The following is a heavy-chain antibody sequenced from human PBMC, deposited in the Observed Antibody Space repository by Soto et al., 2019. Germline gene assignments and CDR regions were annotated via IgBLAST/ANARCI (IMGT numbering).Heavy chain of an antibody. V-gene: IGHV3-23*01. J-gene: IGHJ3*02. CDR1: GFTFSSYA. Sequence: EVQLLESGGGLVQPGGSLRLSCAASGFTFSSYAMSWVRQAPGKGLEWVSAISGSGGSTYYADSVKGRFTISRDNSKNTLYLQMNSLRAEDTAVYYCAKGSYYDSSGYYYTGAFDIWGQGTMVTVSS. CDR3: AKGSYYDSSGYYYTGAFDI. CDR2: ISGSGGST. D-gene: IGHD3-22*01.